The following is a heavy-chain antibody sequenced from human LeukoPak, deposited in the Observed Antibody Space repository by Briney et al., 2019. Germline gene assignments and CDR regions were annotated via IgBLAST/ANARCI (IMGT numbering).Heavy chain of an antibody. J-gene: IGHJ5*02. Sequence: ASVKVSCKASGYTFTSYDINWVRQATGQGLEWMGWMNPNSGNTGYAQKFQGRVTITRNTSISTAYMELSSLRSEDTAVYYCARTYFYDKGAYSNRFDPWGQGTLVTVSS. D-gene: IGHD3-22*01. CDR2: MNPNSGNT. CDR1: GYTFTSYD. V-gene: IGHV1-8*01. CDR3: ARTYFYDKGAYSNRFDP.